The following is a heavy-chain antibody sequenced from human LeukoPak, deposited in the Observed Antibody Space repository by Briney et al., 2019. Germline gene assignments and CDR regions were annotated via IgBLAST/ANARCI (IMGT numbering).Heavy chain of an antibody. CDR1: GFTFSDFW. J-gene: IGHJ4*02. Sequence: GGSLRLSCAGSGFTFSDFWMTWVRQAPGRGLEWVSYSSGSGSIIYYADSVKGRFTISRDNAKNSLYLQMNSLRAEDTAVYYCARDAHGAHDFWGQGTLVTVSS. D-gene: IGHD3-10*01. V-gene: IGHV3-11*04. CDR2: SSGSGSII. CDR3: ARDAHGAHDF.